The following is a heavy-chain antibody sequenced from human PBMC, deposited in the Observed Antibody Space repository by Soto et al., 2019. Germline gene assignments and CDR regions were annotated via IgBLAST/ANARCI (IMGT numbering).Heavy chain of an antibody. Sequence: QVQLQESGPGLVKPSQTLSLTCTVSGGSISSGGYYWSWIRQHPGKGLEWIGHIYYSGSTYYNPSLQSRVSISEDTSKNQFSLKLSSVTAADTAMYYCARSSVVGGGYFQHWGQGTLVSVSS. CDR3: ARSSVVGGGYFQH. V-gene: IGHV4-31*03. CDR2: IYYSGST. J-gene: IGHJ1*01. D-gene: IGHD6-19*01. CDR1: GGSISSGGYY.